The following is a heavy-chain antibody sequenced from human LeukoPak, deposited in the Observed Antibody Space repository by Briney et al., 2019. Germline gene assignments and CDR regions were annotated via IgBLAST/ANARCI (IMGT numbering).Heavy chain of an antibody. V-gene: IGHV3-15*01. J-gene: IGHJ1*01. CDR2: IKSKGDGETT. CDR3: ATDLGLTMIRGVIVH. Sequence: GGSLRLSCAASGFTLTNAWMTWVRQAPGKGLEWVGRIKSKGDGETTDYAAPVKGRFFMSRDDAEATLYLQMNSPQADDTAVYYCATDLGLTMIRGVIVHWGQGALVTVSS. D-gene: IGHD3-10*01. CDR1: GFTLTNAW.